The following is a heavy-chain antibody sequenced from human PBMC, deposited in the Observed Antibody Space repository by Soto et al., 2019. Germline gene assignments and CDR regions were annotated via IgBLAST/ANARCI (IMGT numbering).Heavy chain of an antibody. CDR1: GFTFSSYG. J-gene: IGHJ6*02. D-gene: IGHD6-19*01. V-gene: IGHV3-30*18. Sequence: VGSLRPSSAASGFTFSSYGMHWVRQAPGKGLEWVAVISYDGSNKYYADSVKGRFTISRDNSKNTLYLQMNSLRAEDTAVYYCAKDRGSSGYTKYYYYDYGIDVLGQGTTVPVSS. CDR3: AKDRGSSGYTKYYYYDYGIDV. CDR2: ISYDGSNK.